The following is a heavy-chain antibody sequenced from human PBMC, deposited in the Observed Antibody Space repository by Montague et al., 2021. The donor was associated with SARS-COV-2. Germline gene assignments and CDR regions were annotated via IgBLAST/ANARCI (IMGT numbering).Heavy chain of an antibody. J-gene: IGHJ6*02. Sequence: SLRLSCAASGFTFSSYAMHWVRQAPGKGLEWVAVISYDGSNQYYSDSFXGRFTISRDNSKNTLYLQMNSLRVEDTAVYYCARAQGGNYYYGMDVWGQGTTVTVSS. D-gene: IGHD3-16*01. CDR2: ISYDGSNQ. CDR3: ARAQGGNYYYGMDV. CDR1: GFTFSSYA. V-gene: IGHV3-30-3*01.